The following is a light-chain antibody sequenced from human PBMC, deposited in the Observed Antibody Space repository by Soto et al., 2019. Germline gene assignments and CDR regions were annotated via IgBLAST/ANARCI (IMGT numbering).Light chain of an antibody. CDR3: VAWDDSLSGPV. Sequence: QSVLTQPPSASGTPGQRVTISCSGSSSNIGSNYAYWYQQLPGAAPKLLIYRNDQRPSGGPDRFSGSKSGTSASLAISGLRSEDEADYHCVAWDDSLSGPVFGGGTKLTVL. CDR2: RND. V-gene: IGLV1-47*01. J-gene: IGLJ2*01. CDR1: SSNIGSNY.